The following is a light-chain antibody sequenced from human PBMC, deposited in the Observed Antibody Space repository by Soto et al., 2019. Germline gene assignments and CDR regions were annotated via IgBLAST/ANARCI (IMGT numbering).Light chain of an antibody. CDR1: TGVVTSGHY. Sequence: QAVVTQEPSLTVSPGGTVTLTCGSSTGVVTSGHYPYWFQQKPGQVPWTLISDTNNRYSWTPARFSGSLFGGKAALTLSGAQPEDEADYYCLLSFGAAYVFGTGTKVTVL. J-gene: IGLJ1*01. CDR2: DTN. CDR3: LLSFGAAYV. V-gene: IGLV7-46*01.